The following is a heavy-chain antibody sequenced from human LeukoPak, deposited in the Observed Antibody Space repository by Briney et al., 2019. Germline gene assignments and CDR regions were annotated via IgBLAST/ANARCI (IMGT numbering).Heavy chain of an antibody. CDR1: GYTFTGYY. V-gene: IGHV1-2*02. CDR3: ARDERRRSGSYYNNYFDY. Sequence: ASVKVSCKASGYTFTGYYMHWVRQAPGQRLEWMGWINPNSGGTNYAQKFQGRVTMTRDTSISTAYMELSRLRSDDTAVYYCARDERRRSGSYYNNYFDYWGQGTLVTVSS. CDR2: INPNSGGT. D-gene: IGHD3-10*01. J-gene: IGHJ4*02.